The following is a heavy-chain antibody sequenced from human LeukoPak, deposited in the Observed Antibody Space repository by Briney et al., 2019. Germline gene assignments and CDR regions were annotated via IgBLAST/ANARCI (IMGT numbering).Heavy chain of an antibody. V-gene: IGHV4-39*01. CDR2: IYYSGNT. CDR3: ARRDYYDSSAYYYAY. D-gene: IGHD3-22*01. Sequence: SETLSLTCTVSGGSISSYYWGWIRQAPGKGLEWIGSIYYSGNTYYNPSLKSRVTISVDTSKKQLSLKLSSVTAADTAVYYCARRDYYDSSAYYYAYWGQGTLVTVSS. J-gene: IGHJ4*02. CDR1: GGSISSYY.